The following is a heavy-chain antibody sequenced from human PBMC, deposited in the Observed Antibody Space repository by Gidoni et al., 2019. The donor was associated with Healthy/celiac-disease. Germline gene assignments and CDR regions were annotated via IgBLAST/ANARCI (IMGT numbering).Heavy chain of an antibody. CDR3: AGPYCTNGVCSDAFDI. V-gene: IGHV3-9*01. J-gene: IGHJ3*02. D-gene: IGHD2-8*01. Sequence: EVQLVESGGGLVQPGRSLRLSCAASGFTFDDYAMHWVRQAPGKGLEWVSGISWNSGSIGYADSVKGRFTISRDNAKNSLYLQMNSLRAEDTALYYCAGPYCTNGVCSDAFDIWGQGTMVTVSS. CDR2: ISWNSGSI. CDR1: GFTFDDYA.